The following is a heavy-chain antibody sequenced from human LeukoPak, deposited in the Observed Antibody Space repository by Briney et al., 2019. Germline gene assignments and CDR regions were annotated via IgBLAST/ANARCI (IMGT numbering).Heavy chain of an antibody. D-gene: IGHD4-23*01. CDR3: ARGIDYGGNLSPDAFDI. CDR2: IYHNGGT. CDR1: GGSISSYY. V-gene: IGHV4-59*01. Sequence: SETLSLTCTVSGGSISSYYWSWIRQPPGKGLDWIGFIYHNGGTDYNPSLKSRVTISADTSKNQFSLRLSSVTAADTAVYYCARGIDYGGNLSPDAFDIWGQGTMVTVSS. J-gene: IGHJ3*02.